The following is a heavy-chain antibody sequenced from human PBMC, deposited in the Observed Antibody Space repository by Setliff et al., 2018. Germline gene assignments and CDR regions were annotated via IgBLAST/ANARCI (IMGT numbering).Heavy chain of an antibody. CDR2: IQTSGTT. CDR1: GGSISRYH. V-gene: IGHV4-4*08. D-gene: IGHD1-26*01. Sequence: KASETLSLTCTVSGGSISRYHWSWIRQPPGKGLEWIGYIQTSGTTNYNPSLKSRVTLSVDTSKNQFSLTVSSVTAADTAVYYCARAPPNRYSGSYEYFYMDVWGKGTTVTVSS. J-gene: IGHJ6*03. CDR3: ARAPPNRYSGSYEYFYMDV.